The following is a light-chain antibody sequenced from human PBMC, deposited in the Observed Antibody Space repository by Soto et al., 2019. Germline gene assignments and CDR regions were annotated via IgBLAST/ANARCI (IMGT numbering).Light chain of an antibody. J-gene: IGKJ2*01. Sequence: EVVMTQSPATLSVSPVERATLSCMASQTIGSNLAWYHQKPGQAARLLIYGASTRATGVPARFIGSGSGTDFTLTISSLEPEDFAVYFCQQRSGWPHTFGQGTKVDIK. CDR3: QQRSGWPHT. CDR2: GAS. CDR1: QTIGSN. V-gene: IGKV3-11*01.